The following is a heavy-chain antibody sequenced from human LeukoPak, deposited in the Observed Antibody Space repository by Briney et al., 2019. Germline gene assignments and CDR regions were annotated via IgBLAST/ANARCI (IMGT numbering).Heavy chain of an antibody. J-gene: IGHJ2*01. V-gene: IGHV4-39*01. CDR1: GVSISGSSYY. CDR3: ARGLSMIVVVVHDWYFDL. Sequence: SETLSLTCTVSGVSISGSSYYWGWIRQPPGKGLEWVGSIYYSGNTYYNPSLKSRVTVSVDTSKNQFSLKLSSVTAADTAVYYCARGLSMIVVVVHDWYFDLWGRGTLVTVSS. CDR2: IYYSGNT. D-gene: IGHD3-22*01.